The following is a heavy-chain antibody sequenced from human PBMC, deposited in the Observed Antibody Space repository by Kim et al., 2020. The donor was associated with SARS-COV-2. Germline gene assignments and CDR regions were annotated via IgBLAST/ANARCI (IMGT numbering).Heavy chain of an antibody. CDR3: ARDPIYASGGGYFDS. V-gene: IGHV3-30*04. Sequence: GGSLRLSCAASGFTFTMYSMHWVRQAPGKGLEWVAFITFDGSSTYYADSVKGRFTVSRDSSKNTVFLEMGRLRLEDTALYFCARDPIYASGGGYFDSWGPASLVTASS. D-gene: IGHD6-19*01. CDR2: ITFDGSST. CDR1: GFTFTMYS. J-gene: IGHJ4*02.